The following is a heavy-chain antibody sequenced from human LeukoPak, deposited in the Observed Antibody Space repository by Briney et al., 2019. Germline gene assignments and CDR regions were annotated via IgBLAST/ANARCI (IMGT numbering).Heavy chain of an antibody. CDR2: ISSSSSYT. CDR1: GFTLIDYD. J-gene: IGHJ4*02. D-gene: IGHD2-21*02. Sequence: PGGSLRLSCAASGFTLIDYDVSWVRQAPGKGLEWVAYISSSSSYTDYADSVKGRFTISRDNAKNSVHLQMNSLRAEDTAVYYCARGTAPSADYWGQGTLVTVSS. CDR3: ARGTAPSADY. V-gene: IGHV3-11*05.